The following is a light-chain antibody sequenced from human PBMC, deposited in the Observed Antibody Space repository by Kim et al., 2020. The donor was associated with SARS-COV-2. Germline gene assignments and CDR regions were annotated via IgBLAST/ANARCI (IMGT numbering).Light chain of an antibody. V-gene: IGKV3-20*01. CDR1: QSVNSDY. Sequence: EIMLTQSPGTLSLSPGERATLSCRASQSVNSDYLAWYQQKAGQPPKLLIFGASTRATGIPDRFSGSGSGTDFTLTISRLEPEDFAVYYCQQYGSSPSTFGQGTKLEI. CDR3: QQYGSSPST. CDR2: GAS. J-gene: IGKJ2*02.